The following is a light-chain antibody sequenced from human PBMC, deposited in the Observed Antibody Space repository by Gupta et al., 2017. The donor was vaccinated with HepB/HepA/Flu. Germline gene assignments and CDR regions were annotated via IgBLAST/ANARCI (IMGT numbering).Light chain of an antibody. CDR1: QSISSY. CDR3: QQSDGTPYT. V-gene: IGKV1-39*01. Sequence: DIQMTQSPSSLSASVGDRVTITCRASQSISSYLNCYQQKPGKAPKLLIYAASRSQSGLPSRFSGSASATDFSLTISMLHPEDFATYYCQQSDGTPYTFGQGTKLEIK. J-gene: IGKJ2*01. CDR2: AAS.